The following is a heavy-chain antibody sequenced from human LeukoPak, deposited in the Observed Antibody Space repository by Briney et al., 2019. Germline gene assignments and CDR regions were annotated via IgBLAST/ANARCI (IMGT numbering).Heavy chain of an antibody. CDR2: IYYSGST. CDR1: GGSITSSSYY. CDR3: ARRSRGSYELNY. J-gene: IGHJ4*02. V-gene: IGHV4-39*01. D-gene: IGHD1-26*01. Sequence: SETLSLTCTVSGGSITSSSYYWGWIRQPPGKGLEGIGSIYYSGSTYYNPSLKSRVTISVDTSKNQFSLKLSSVTAADTAVYYCARRSRGSYELNYWGQGTVVTVSA.